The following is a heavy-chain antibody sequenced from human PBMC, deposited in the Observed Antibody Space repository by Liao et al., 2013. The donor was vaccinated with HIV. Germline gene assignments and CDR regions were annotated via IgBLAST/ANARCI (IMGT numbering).Heavy chain of an antibody. CDR1: GGSVSSYY. CDR3: VAALGLPWEH. D-gene: IGHD2-15*01. Sequence: QVQLQESGPGLVKPSQTLSLTCTVSGGSVSSYYWSWIRLAAGKGLEDIGRFYISGSSIYNPSLKSRVTMSVDIPKKQFFLTLTSVTAADTAIYYCVAALGLPWEHWGPEPRSPSPQ. J-gene: IGHJ1*01. CDR2: FYISGSS. V-gene: IGHV4-4*07.